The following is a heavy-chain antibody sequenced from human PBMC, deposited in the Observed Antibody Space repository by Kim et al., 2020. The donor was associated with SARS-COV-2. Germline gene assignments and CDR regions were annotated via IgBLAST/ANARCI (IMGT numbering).Heavy chain of an antibody. CDR2: INTNTGNP. CDR3: ARISLVRGDNYYYYGMDV. J-gene: IGHJ6*02. V-gene: IGHV7-4-1*02. CDR1: GYTFTNYA. D-gene: IGHD3-10*01. Sequence: ASVKVSCKASGYTFTNYAMNWVRQAPGQGLEWMGWINTNTGNPTYAQGFTGRFVFSLDTSVSTAYLQISSLKAEDTAVYYCARISLVRGDNYYYYGMDVWGQGTTVTVSS.